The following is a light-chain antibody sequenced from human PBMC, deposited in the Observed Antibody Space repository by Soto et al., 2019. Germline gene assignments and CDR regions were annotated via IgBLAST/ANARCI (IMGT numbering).Light chain of an antibody. CDR2: GVS. CDR1: QSISSS. J-gene: IGKJ1*01. V-gene: IGKV1-39*01. CDR3: QQSYSSPPT. Sequence: DIPMTQSPSSLSASVGDKVTIPCRASQSISSSLNWYQQKSGKAPNLLIYGVSRLQGGVPSRFSGSGSGTDFTLSISSLQPEDFATYYCQQSYSSPPTFGQGAKVDIK.